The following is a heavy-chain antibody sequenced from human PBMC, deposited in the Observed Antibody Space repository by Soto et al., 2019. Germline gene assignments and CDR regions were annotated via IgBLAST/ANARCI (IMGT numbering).Heavy chain of an antibody. CDR1: GGSIRSNYY. D-gene: IGHD4-4*01. CDR3: ATPPTYSSDASEYFQS. Sequence: CLTCTVSGGSIRSNYYGVWIRQPPGKGLEWIGSVYYTGNTYYNPSLKSRITMSVDTSKNQFSLRLSSLTAADTAVYFCATPPTYSSDASEYFQSWGQGTLVTVSS. J-gene: IGHJ1*01. CDR2: VYYTGNT. V-gene: IGHV4-39*01.